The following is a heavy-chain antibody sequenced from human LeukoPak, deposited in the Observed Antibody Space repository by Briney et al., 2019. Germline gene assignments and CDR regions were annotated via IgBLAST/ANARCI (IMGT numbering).Heavy chain of an antibody. CDR3: AIIDDYGDYGGY. CDR1: GFTFSSYA. D-gene: IGHD4-17*01. Sequence: GGSLRLSCAASGFTFSSYAMSWVRQAPGKGLEWVSAISGSGGSTYYAASVKGRFTISRDNSKNTLYLQMNSLRAEDTAVYYCAIIDDYGDYGGYWGQGTLVTVSS. V-gene: IGHV3-23*01. CDR2: ISGSGGST. J-gene: IGHJ4*02.